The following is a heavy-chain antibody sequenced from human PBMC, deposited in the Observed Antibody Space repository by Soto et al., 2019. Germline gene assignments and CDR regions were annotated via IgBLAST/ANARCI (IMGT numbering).Heavy chain of an antibody. CDR1: GFNFSDHY. CDR3: ARHTSGWHYYDY. Sequence: PGGSLRLSCAASGFNFSDHYMNWVRQAPGKGLEWVSYISGSSRYTNFADSVKGRFTISRDNAKNSLYLQMNSLRVEDTAVYYCARHTSGWHYYDYWGQGTPVTASS. D-gene: IGHD6-19*01. CDR2: ISGSSRYT. V-gene: IGHV3-11*06. J-gene: IGHJ4*02.